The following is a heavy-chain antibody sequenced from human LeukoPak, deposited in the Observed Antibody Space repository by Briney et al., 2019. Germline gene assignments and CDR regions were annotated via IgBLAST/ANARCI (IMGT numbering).Heavy chain of an antibody. V-gene: IGHV3-23*01. D-gene: IGHD3-22*01. CDR2: IRGRGGST. J-gene: IGHJ3*02. CDR3: ASTYYYDSSGYSHPPGAFDI. Sequence: PGGSLRLSCAASGFTLSSYAMSWVRQAPGKGLEWVSAIRGRGGSTSYADSVKGRFTISRDNSKNTLYLQMNSLRAEDTAVYYCASTYYYDSSGYSHPPGAFDIWGQGTMVTVSS. CDR1: GFTLSSYA.